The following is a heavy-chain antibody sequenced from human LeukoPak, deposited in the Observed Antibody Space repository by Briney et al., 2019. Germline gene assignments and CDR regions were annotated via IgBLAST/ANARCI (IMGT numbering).Heavy chain of an antibody. CDR3: ARDQEDSSGYYLFDY. CDR1: GFTFSSYA. CDR2: ISYDGSNK. V-gene: IGHV3-30-3*01. J-gene: IGHJ4*02. Sequence: HPGGSLRLSCAASGFTFSSYAMHWVRQAPGKGLEWVAVISYDGSNKYYADSVKGRFTISRDNSKNTLYLQMNSLRAEDTAVYYCARDQEDSSGYYLFDYWGQGTLVTVSS. D-gene: IGHD3-22*01.